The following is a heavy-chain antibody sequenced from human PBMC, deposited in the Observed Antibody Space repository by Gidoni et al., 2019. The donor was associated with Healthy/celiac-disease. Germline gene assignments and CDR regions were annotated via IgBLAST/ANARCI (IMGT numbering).Heavy chain of an antibody. V-gene: IGHV1-24*01. CDR1: GYTLTELY. CDR3: ATDAVGIRSSNPYYYDGMDV. CDR2: FDPEDGET. D-gene: IGHD6-19*01. Sequence: QIQLVQSGAAVKKPGASVKVSCKVSGYTLTELYMHWARQAPGKGLEWMGGFDPEDGETIYAQKFQGRVTMTEDTSTDTAYMELSSLRSEDTAVYYCATDAVGIRSSNPYYYDGMDVWGQGTTVTVSS. J-gene: IGHJ6*02.